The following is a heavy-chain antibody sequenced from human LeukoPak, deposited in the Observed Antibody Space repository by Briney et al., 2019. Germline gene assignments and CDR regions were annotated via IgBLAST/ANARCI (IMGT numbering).Heavy chain of an antibody. CDR1: GYTFSSFG. CDR2: IRSDGSNK. J-gene: IGHJ4*02. CDR3: AKDRRAQDCDY. Sequence: GGSLRLSCAASGYTFSSFGMHWVRQAPGKGLKWVAFIRSDGSNKYSADSVKGRFTISRDNSENTVSLQMNSLRAEDTAVYYCAKDRRAQDCDYWGQGTLVTVSS. V-gene: IGHV3-30*02.